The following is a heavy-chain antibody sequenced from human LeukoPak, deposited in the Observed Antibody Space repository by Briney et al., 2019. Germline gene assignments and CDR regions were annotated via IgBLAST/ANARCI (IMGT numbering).Heavy chain of an antibody. CDR1: GFTFSSYG. CDR2: ISYDGSNK. D-gene: IGHD3-22*01. V-gene: IGHV3-30*03. J-gene: IGHJ5*02. CDR3: TRLDYYDSSGYYTPEDGFDP. Sequence: GGSLRLSCAASGFTFSSYGMHWVRQAPGKGLEWVAVISYDGSNKYYADSVKGRFTISRDNSKNTLYLQMNSLKTEDTAVYYCTRLDYYDSSGYYTPEDGFDPWGQGTLVTVSS.